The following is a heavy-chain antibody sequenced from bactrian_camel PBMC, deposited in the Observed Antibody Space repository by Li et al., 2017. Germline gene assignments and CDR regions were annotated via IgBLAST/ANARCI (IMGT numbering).Heavy chain of an antibody. CDR3: ATKGPGLLSSRVLGAVVFGY. CDR2: IYSDGMR. J-gene: IGHJ6*01. CDR1: GFTYC. V-gene: IGHV3S10*01. D-gene: IGHD1*01. Sequence: DVQLVESGGGSVQAGGSLRLSCAASGFTYCMAWFRQAPGKEREGVAVIYSDGMRTYTDSVKGRFTISRDNAKKMVYLQMNSLKSEDTALYYCATKGPGLLSSRVLGAVVFGYWGQGTQVTVS.